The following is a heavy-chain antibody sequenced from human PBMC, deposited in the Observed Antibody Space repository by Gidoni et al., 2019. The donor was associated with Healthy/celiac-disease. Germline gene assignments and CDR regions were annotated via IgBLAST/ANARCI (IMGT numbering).Heavy chain of an antibody. CDR3: ARDGPPADY. CDR2: IYHSGST. Sequence: QVQLQESGPGLVKPSETLSLTCAVSGYSISSGYYWGWIRQPPGKGLEWIGSIYHSGSTYYNPSLKSRVTISVDTSKNQFSLKLSSVTAADTAVYYCARDGPPADYWGQGTLVTVSS. J-gene: IGHJ4*02. V-gene: IGHV4-38-2*02. CDR1: GYSISSGYY.